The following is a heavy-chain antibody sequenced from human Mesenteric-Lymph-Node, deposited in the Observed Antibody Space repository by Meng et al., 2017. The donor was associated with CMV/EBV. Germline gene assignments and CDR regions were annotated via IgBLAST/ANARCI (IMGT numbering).Heavy chain of an antibody. V-gene: IGHV3-11*01. CDR2: ISSGGSTI. CDR1: GFTFSDYY. D-gene: IGHD3-3*01. J-gene: IGHJ3*02. CDR3: ARVTYDFWSGPRAFDI. Sequence: GESLKISCAASGFTFSDYYMSWIRQAPRKGLEWVSYISSGGSTIYYADSMKGRFTISRDNANNSLYLQMNSLRAEDTATYYCARVTYDFWSGPRAFDIWGQGTMVTVSS.